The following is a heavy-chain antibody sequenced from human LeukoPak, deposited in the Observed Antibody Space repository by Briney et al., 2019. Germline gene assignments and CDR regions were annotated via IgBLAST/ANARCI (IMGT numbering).Heavy chain of an antibody. D-gene: IGHD5-24*01. Sequence: PSETLSLTCTVSGGSMSSYYWSWIRQPAGKGLEWIGRIYTSGSTNYNPSLKSRVTISVDTSKNQFSLKLSSVTAADTAVYYCARVSYNRASDYWGQGTLVTVSS. V-gene: IGHV4-4*07. CDR3: ARVSYNRASDY. J-gene: IGHJ4*02. CDR1: GGSMSSYY. CDR2: IYTSGST.